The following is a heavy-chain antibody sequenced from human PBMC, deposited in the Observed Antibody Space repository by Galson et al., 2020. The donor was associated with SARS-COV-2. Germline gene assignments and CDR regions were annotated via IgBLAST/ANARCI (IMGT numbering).Heavy chain of an antibody. V-gene: IGHV2-5*01. J-gene: IGHJ4*02. CDR1: GFSLSTSGVG. CDR2: IYWNDDK. Sequence: SGPTLVKPTQTLTLTCTFSGFSLSTSGVGVGWIRQPPGKALEWLALIYWNDDKRYSPSLKSRLTITKDTSKNQVVLTMTNMDPVDTATYYCAHTRGTSVNSGGWSVGYFDYWGQGTLVTVSS. CDR3: AHTRGTSVNSGGWSVGYFDY. D-gene: IGHD6-19*01.